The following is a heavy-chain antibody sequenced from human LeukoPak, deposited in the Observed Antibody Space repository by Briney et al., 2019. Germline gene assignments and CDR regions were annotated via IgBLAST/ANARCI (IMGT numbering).Heavy chain of an antibody. D-gene: IGHD3/OR15-3a*01. CDR1: GFTVSSNY. J-gene: IGHJ4*02. CDR2: IKQDGSEE. Sequence: GGSLRLSCAASGFTVSSNYMSWVRQAPGKGLEWVANIKQDGSEEYYVDSVKGRFTISRDNAKNSLYLQMNSLRAEDTAVYYCARDGLGSAFDYWGQGTLVTVSS. CDR3: ARDGLGSAFDY. V-gene: IGHV3-7*01.